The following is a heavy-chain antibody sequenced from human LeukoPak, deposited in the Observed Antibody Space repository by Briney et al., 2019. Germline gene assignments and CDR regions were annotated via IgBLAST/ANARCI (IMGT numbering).Heavy chain of an antibody. V-gene: IGHV4-4*07. D-gene: IGHD2/OR15-2a*01. CDR3: ARASSNYYYYYMDV. CDR2: IYTSGST. J-gene: IGHJ6*03. CDR1: GGSISSYY. Sequence: SETLSLTCTVSGGSISSYYWSWIRQPAGKGLEWIGRIYTSGSTNYNPSLKSRVTISADKSKNQFSLKLSSVTAADTAVYYCARASSNYYYYYMDVWGKGTTVTVSS.